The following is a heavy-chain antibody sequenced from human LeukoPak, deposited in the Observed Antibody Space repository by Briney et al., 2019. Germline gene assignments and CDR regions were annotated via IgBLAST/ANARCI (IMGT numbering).Heavy chain of an antibody. CDR3: ARDGPSVAYYYYYGMDV. CDR1: GYTFTGYY. V-gene: IGHV1-2*02. Sequence: GASVKVSCKASGYTFTGYYIHWVRQAPGQGLEWMGWINPNSGGTNYAQKFQGRVTMTRDTSISTAYMELSRLRSDDTAVYYCARDGPSVAYYYYYGMDVWGQGTTVTVSS. J-gene: IGHJ6*02. CDR2: INPNSGGT.